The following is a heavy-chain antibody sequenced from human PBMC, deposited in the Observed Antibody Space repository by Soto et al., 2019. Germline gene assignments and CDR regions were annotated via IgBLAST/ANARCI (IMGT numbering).Heavy chain of an antibody. J-gene: IGHJ6*02. CDR3: AKETGYYYYYGMDV. CDR2: ISGSGGST. Sequence: VGSLRLSCAASGFTFSSYAMSWVRQAPGKGLEWVSAISGSGGSTYYADSVKGRFTISRDNSKNTLYLQMNSLRAEDTAVYYCAKETGYYYYYGMDVWGQGTTVTVSS. CDR1: GFTFSSYA. V-gene: IGHV3-23*01.